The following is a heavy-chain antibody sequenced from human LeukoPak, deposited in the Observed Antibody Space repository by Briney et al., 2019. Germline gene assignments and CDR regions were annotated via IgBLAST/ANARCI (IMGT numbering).Heavy chain of an antibody. CDR2: ISGSGGST. V-gene: IGHV3-23*01. CDR3: AKDTGWTNGVCYFGY. Sequence: GGSLRLSCAASGFTFSIYAMSWVRQAPGKGLEWVSAISGSGGSTYYADSVKGRFTISRDNSKNTLYLQMNSLRAEDTAVYYCAKDTGWTNGVCYFGYWGQGTLVTVSS. D-gene: IGHD2-8*01. J-gene: IGHJ4*02. CDR1: GFTFSIYA.